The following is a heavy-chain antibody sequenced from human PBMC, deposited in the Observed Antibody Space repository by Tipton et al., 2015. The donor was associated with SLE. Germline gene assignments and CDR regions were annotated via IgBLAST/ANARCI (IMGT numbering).Heavy chain of an antibody. Sequence: QSGAEVKKPGASVKVSCKTSGYSFTSYYIHWVRQAPGQGLEWMGIINPSSGSSIYAEKFQGRVTMTRDTSTTIAYMDLSSLTSEDTAVYYCAITVVAGADFDYWGQGTLVTVSS. CDR3: AITVVAGADFDY. J-gene: IGHJ4*02. D-gene: IGHD2-2*01. V-gene: IGHV1-46*01. CDR1: GYSFTSYY. CDR2: INPSSGSS.